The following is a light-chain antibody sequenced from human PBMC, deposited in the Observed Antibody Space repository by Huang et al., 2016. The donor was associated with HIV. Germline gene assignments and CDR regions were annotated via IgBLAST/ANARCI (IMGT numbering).Light chain of an antibody. CDR3: QQSYSTPLT. CDR1: QSIDTS. CDR2: AAS. V-gene: IGKV1-39*01. Sequence: DIQMTQSPSSLSASVGDRVNITCRASQSIDTSLNLYQQKPGKAPKLRCYAASILQSGVPSRCSGSGSGTDFTLTISSLQPEDFATFYCQQSYSTPLTFGGGTKVEIK. J-gene: IGKJ4*01.